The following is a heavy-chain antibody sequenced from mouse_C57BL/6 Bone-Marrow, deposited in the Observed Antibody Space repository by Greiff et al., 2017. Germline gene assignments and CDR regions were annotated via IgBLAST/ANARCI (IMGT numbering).Heavy chain of an antibody. CDR1: GFSLTSYG. Sequence: QVQLKESGPGLVQPSQSLSITCTVSGFSLTSYGVHWVRQSPGKGLEWLGVIWSGGSTDYNAAFISRLSISKDNSKSQVFFKMNSLQADDTAIYDCARNYDGFPWFAYWGQGTLVTVSA. CDR3: ARNYDGFPWFAY. CDR2: IWSGGST. D-gene: IGHD2-3*01. J-gene: IGHJ3*01. V-gene: IGHV2-2*01.